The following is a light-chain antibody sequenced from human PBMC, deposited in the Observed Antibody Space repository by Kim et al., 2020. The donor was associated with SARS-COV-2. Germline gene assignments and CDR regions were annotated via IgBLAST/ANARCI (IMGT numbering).Light chain of an antibody. CDR1: SSNIGSNY. CDR2: RNN. Sequence: GPRVTISCSGSSSNIGSNYLYWSQQLPGAAPTLLIYRNNHRPSGVPDRFSCSKSGTSASLAISWLRSEDEADYYCAALDDSLSGRVFGGGTQLTVL. CDR3: AALDDSLSGRV. J-gene: IGLJ2*01. V-gene: IGLV1-47*01.